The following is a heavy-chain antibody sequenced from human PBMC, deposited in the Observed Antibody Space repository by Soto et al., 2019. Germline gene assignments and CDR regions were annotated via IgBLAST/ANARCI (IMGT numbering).Heavy chain of an antibody. Sequence: QVQLVESGGGVVQPGRSLRLSCAASGLPFSVYGMHWVRQAPGKGLEWVADIWYDGSDKYYADSVKGRFTISRDNSKNTLYLQMNSLRAEDTAVYYCASQYDFWSGSGFWGQGTLVTVSS. CDR2: IWYDGSDK. CDR3: ASQYDFWSGSGF. V-gene: IGHV3-33*01. D-gene: IGHD3-3*01. CDR1: GLPFSVYG. J-gene: IGHJ4*02.